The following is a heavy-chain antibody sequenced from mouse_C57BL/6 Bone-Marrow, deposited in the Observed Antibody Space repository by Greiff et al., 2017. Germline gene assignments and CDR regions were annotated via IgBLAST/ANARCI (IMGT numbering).Heavy chain of an antibody. V-gene: IGHV1-52*01. Sequence: QVQLQQPGAELVRPGSSVKLSCKASGYTFTSYWMHWVKKRPIKGLEWIGNIDPSDSETHYNQKFKDKATLTVDKSTSTANMQLCSLTSEDSAVYYWAMPPYYYYAVPYAMDYWCQGTSVTGSS. J-gene: IGHJ4*01. CDR2: IDPSDSET. CDR1: GYTFTSYW. D-gene: IGHD1-1*01. CDR3: AMPPYYYYAVPYAMDY.